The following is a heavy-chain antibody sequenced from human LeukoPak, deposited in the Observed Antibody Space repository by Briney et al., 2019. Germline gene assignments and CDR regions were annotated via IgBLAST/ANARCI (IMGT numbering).Heavy chain of an antibody. CDR2: ISYDGSNK. D-gene: IGHD3-3*01. CDR3: AKDITIFGVVTDYFDY. CDR1: GFSVSGSS. V-gene: IGHV3-30*18. Sequence: GGSLRLSCAASGFSVSGSSLSWVRQAPGKGLEWVAVISYDGSNKYYADSVKGRFTISRDNSKNTLYLQMNSLRAEDTAVYYCAKDITIFGVVTDYFDYWGQGTLVTVSS. J-gene: IGHJ4*02.